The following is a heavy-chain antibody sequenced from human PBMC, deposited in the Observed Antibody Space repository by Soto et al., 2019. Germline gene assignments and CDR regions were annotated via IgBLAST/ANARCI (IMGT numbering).Heavy chain of an antibody. V-gene: IGHV5-51*01. Sequence: PGESLKISCKVSGYSFTSHWIGWVRQMPGKGLEWMGIIYPGDSDTRYSPSFQGQVTISADKSISTAYLQMNSLRADDTALYYCAKDQYQLFRDFGTDVWGQGTTVTVSS. J-gene: IGHJ6*02. D-gene: IGHD1-1*01. CDR1: GYSFTSHW. CDR3: AKDQYQLFRDFGTDV. CDR2: IYPGDSDT.